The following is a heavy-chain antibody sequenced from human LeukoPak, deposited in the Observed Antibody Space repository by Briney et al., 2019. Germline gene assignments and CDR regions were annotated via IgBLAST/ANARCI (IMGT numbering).Heavy chain of an antibody. J-gene: IGHJ4*02. D-gene: IGHD2-8*01. Sequence: ASVKVSCKTSGYTFTGYYVHWVRQAPGQGLEWMGRINPNSGDTNYAQKFQGRVTMTEDTSTDTAYMELSSLRSEDTAVYYCATNQGLMNYFDYWGQGTLVTVSS. CDR1: GYTFTGYY. V-gene: IGHV1-2*06. CDR3: ATNQGLMNYFDY. CDR2: INPNSGDT.